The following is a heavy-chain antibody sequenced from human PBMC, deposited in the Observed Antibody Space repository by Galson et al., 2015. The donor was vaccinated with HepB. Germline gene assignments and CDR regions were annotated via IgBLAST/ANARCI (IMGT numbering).Heavy chain of an antibody. CDR3: ARRADFWSVYFGYYYHYMDV. CDR2: IKQDGNEK. D-gene: IGHD3-3*01. Sequence: SLRLSCAVSGFPFSNFWMTWVRQAPGKGLEWVANIKQDGNEKYYVDSVKGRFTISRDNAKNSLYLQMNSLRVEDTAVYYCARRADFWSVYFGYYYHYMDVWGKGTTVTVSS. J-gene: IGHJ6*03. V-gene: IGHV3-7*01. CDR1: GFPFSNFW.